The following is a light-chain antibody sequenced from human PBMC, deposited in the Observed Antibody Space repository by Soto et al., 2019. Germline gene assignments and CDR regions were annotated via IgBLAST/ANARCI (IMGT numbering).Light chain of an antibody. CDR1: ISNIGNNA. Sequence: QSVLTQPPSVSEAPRQRVTISCSGSISNIGNNAVNWYQHLPGKAPKLLIYYDNLLPSGVSDRFSGSKSATSASLAIGGLQSEDEADYYCAAWDDSLNGVVFGGGTKLTVL. V-gene: IGLV1-36*01. J-gene: IGLJ2*01. CDR3: AAWDDSLNGVV. CDR2: YDN.